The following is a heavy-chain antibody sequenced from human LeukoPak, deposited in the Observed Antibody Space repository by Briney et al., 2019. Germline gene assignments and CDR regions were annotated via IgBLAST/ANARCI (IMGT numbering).Heavy chain of an antibody. D-gene: IGHD2-21*02. CDR3: AANCGDDWGCFH. V-gene: IGHV3-48*01. CDR2: ISSSSTI. Sequence: GGSLRLSCAASGFTFSSYSMNWVRQAPGKGLEWVSYISSSSTIYYADSVKGRFTISRDNAKNSLYLQMNSLRAEDTAVYYCAANCGDDWGCFHWGQGTLVTVSS. CDR1: GFTFSSYS. J-gene: IGHJ4*02.